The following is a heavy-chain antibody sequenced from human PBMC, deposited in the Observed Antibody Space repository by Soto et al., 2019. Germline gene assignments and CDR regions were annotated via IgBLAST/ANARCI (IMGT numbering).Heavy chain of an antibody. CDR2: ISGSGGST. V-gene: IGHV3-23*01. Sequence: GESLKISCAASGFTFSSYAMSWVRQAPGKGLEWVSAISGSGGSTYYADSVKGRFTISRDNSKNTLYLQMNSLRAEDTAVYYCAKAVSGYRIMPPQPFDYWGQGTLVTVSS. D-gene: IGHD2-2*01. J-gene: IGHJ4*02. CDR3: AKAVSGYRIMPPQPFDY. CDR1: GFTFSSYA.